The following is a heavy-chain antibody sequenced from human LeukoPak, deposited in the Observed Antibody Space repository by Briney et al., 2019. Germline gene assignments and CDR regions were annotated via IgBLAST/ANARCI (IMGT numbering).Heavy chain of an antibody. V-gene: IGHV1-69*05. D-gene: IGHD2-15*01. CDR1: GGTFSSYA. CDR3: ARAVSGYCSGGSCWTVMYNWFDP. Sequence: SVKVSCKASGGTFSSYAISWVRQAPGQGLEWMGGIIPIFGTANYAQKFQGRVTITTDESTSTAYMELSSLRSEDTAVYYCARAVSGYCSGGSCWTVMYNWFDPWGQGTLVTVSS. CDR2: IIPIFGTA. J-gene: IGHJ5*02.